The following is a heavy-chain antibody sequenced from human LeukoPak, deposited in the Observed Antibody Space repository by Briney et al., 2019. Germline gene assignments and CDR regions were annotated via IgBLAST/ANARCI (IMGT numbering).Heavy chain of an antibody. Sequence: SETLSLTCSVSGGSISSYYWSWIRQPAGKALEWIGRMYTSGTTNYSPSLKSRVTISVDTSKNQFSLKLSSVTAADTAVYYCARAPTTGTTFTMVRGVIINGWFDPWGQGTLVTVSS. CDR2: MYTSGTT. D-gene: IGHD3-10*01. CDR1: GGSISSYY. CDR3: ARAPTTGTTFTMVRGVIINGWFDP. V-gene: IGHV4-4*07. J-gene: IGHJ5*02.